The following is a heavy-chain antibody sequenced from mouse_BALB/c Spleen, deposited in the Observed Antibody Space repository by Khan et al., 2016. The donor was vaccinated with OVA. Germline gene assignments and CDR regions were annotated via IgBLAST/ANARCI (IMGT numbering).Heavy chain of an antibody. CDR3: ARVYGGDFDY. J-gene: IGHJ2*01. CDR1: GYSITTDYA. V-gene: IGHV3-2*02. D-gene: IGHD1-1*01. Sequence: VQLKQSGPGLVKPSQSLSLTCTVTGYSITTDYAWNWIRQFPGNKLEWMGFISYSGNTKYNPSLKSRISITRDTSKNQFSLQLKSVTTEDTARYYCARVYGGDFDYWGQGTTLTVSS. CDR2: ISYSGNT.